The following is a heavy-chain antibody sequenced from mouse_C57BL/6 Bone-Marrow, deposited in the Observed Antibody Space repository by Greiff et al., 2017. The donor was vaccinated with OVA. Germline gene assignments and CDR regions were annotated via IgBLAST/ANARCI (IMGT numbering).Heavy chain of an antibody. Sequence: VQGVESGAELARPGASVKLSCKASGYTFTSYGISWVKQRTGQGLEWIGEIYPRSGNTYYNEKFKGKATLTADKSSSTAYMELRSLTSEDSAVYFCARTLPPFAYWGQGTLVTVSA. CDR2: IYPRSGNT. D-gene: IGHD2-1*01. V-gene: IGHV1-81*01. CDR3: ARTLPPFAY. CDR1: GYTFTSYG. J-gene: IGHJ3*01.